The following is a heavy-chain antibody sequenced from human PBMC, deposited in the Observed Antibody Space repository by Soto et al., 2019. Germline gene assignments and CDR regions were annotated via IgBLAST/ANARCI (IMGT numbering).Heavy chain of an antibody. CDR1: GGSFSGYY. CDR3: ARGVVVAAMGVDY. V-gene: IGHV4-34*01. Sequence: QVQLQQWGAGLLKPSETLSLTCAVYGGSFSGYYWSWIRQPPGKGLEWIGEINHSGSTNYNPSLKSRVTISVDTSKNQFSLKLSSVTAADTAVYYGARGVVVAAMGVDYWGQGTLVTVSS. D-gene: IGHD2-15*01. J-gene: IGHJ4*02. CDR2: INHSGST.